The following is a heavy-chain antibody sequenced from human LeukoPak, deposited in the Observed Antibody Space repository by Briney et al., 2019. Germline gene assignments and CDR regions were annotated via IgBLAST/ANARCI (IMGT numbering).Heavy chain of an antibody. CDR3: ARVKGGDFWSGTFDY. CDR1: GFSFSNYG. J-gene: IGHJ4*02. D-gene: IGHD3-3*01. Sequence: GGSLRLSCAASGFSFSNYGMSWVRQAPGNGLEWVSGVSASGASTYSEDSVKGRFIISRDNSKNTVFLQMNSLRAEDTAVYYCARVKGGDFWSGTFDYWGQGTLVTVSS. V-gene: IGHV3-23*01. CDR2: VSASGAST.